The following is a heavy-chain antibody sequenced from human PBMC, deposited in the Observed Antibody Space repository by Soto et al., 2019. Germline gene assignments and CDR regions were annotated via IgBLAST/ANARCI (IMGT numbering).Heavy chain of an antibody. CDR1: GDSVSSNSAA. CDR3: ARDRSSSWYDGPNWFDP. Sequence: SQSLSLTCAISGDSVSSNSAAWSWIRQSPSRGLEWLGRTYYRSKWYNDYAVSVKSRITINPDTSKNQFSLQLNSVTPEDTAVYYCARDRSSSWYDGPNWFDPWGQGTLVTAPQ. D-gene: IGHD6-13*01. V-gene: IGHV6-1*01. CDR2: TYYRSKWYN. J-gene: IGHJ5*02.